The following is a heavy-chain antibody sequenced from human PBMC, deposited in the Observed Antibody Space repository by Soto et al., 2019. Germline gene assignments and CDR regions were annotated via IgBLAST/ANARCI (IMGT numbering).Heavy chain of an antibody. V-gene: IGHV2-5*02. D-gene: IGHD6-19*01. J-gene: IGHJ3*01. Sequence: QIILKEFGPKLVKPTQPLTLTCSFSGFSLSTTSVGVGWFRQPPGKALQWLALIYWDGDKRYSPSQKRRVTITQDTSKNQVVLTMTYMDSVDTGTYYCVYMPPLQWMSFNVWGQVKVVIVSS. CDR2: IYWDGDK. CDR1: GFSLSTTSVG. CDR3: VYMPPLQWMSFNV.